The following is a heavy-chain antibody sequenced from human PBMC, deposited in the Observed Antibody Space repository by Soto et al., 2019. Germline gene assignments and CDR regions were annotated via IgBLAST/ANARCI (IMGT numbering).Heavy chain of an antibody. D-gene: IGHD4-17*01. CDR2: IIPIFGTA. CDR3: ARTTVTNWFDP. CDR1: GGTFSSYA. Sequence: ASVKVSCKASGGTFSSYAISWVRQAPGQGLEWMGGIIPIFGTANYAQKFQGRVTMTTDTSTSTAYMELRSLRSDDTAVYYCARTTVTNWFDPWGQGTLVTVSS. J-gene: IGHJ5*02. V-gene: IGHV1-69*05.